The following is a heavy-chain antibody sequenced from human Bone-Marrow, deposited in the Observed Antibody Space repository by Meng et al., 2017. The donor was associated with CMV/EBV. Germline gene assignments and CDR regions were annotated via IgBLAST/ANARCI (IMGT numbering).Heavy chain of an antibody. Sequence: SVKVSCKASGGTFSSYAISWVRQAPGQGLEWMGGIIPIFGTANYAQKFQGRVTITTDESTSTAYMELSSMRSEDTAVYDCARGGCGSSTSCYPFDYSGQGTLVTVSS. CDR1: GGTFSSYA. CDR2: IIPIFGTA. D-gene: IGHD2-2*01. CDR3: ARGGCGSSTSCYPFDY. J-gene: IGHJ4*02. V-gene: IGHV1-69*05.